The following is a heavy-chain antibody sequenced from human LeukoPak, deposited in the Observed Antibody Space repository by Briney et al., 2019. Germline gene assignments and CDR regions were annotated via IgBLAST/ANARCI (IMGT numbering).Heavy chain of an antibody. CDR1: GGSFSGYY. CDR2: INHSGST. D-gene: IGHD2-2*01. V-gene: IGHV4-34*01. CDR3: ARCYSSTSCYVSAFDI. Sequence: PSETLSLTCAVYGGSFSGYYWSWIRQPPGKGLEWIGEINHSGSTNYNPSLKSRVTISVDTSKNQFSLKLSSVTAADTAVYYCARCYSSTSCYVSAFDIWGQGTMVTVSS. J-gene: IGHJ3*02.